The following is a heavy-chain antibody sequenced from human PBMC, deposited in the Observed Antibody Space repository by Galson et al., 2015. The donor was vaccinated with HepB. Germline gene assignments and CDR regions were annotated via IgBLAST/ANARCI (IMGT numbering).Heavy chain of an antibody. CDR2: IYPGDSDT. D-gene: IGHD6-13*01. V-gene: IGHV5-51*01. Sequence: QSGAEVKKPGESLKISCKGSGYSFTSYWIGWVRQMPGKGLEWMGIIYPGDSDTRYSPSFQGQVTISADKSISTAYLQWSSLKASDTAMYYCARVRRYSSTVWYFDLWGRGTLVTVSS. J-gene: IGHJ2*01. CDR1: GYSFTSYW. CDR3: ARVRRYSSTVWYFDL.